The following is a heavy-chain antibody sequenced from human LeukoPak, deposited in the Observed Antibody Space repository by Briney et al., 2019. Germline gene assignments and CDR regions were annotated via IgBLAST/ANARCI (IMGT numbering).Heavy chain of an antibody. CDR3: ARAWYNSSWYKGNYYYGMDV. CDR2: IIPIFGTA. D-gene: IGHD6-13*01. CDR1: GGTFSSYA. V-gene: IGHV1-69*13. Sequence: GASVKVSCKASGGTFSSYAISWVRQAPGQGLEWMGGIIPIFGTANYAQKFQGRVTITADESTSTAYMELSSLRSEDTAVYYCARAWYNSSWYKGNYYYGMDVWGQGTTVTVSS. J-gene: IGHJ6*02.